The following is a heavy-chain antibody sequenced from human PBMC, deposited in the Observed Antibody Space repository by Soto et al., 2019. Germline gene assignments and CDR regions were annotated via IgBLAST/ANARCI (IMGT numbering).Heavy chain of an antibody. D-gene: IGHD5-18*01. CDR2: ISAYNGNT. CDR1: GYTFTSYG. CDR3: ARVDNRGYSYGYLVHY. J-gene: IGHJ4*01. Sequence: ASVKVSCKASGYTFTSYGISWVRQAPGHGLEWMGWISAYNGNTNYAQKLQGRVTVTTDTSTSTAYMELRSLRSDDTAVYYCARVDNRGYSYGYLVHYWGHGTLVTVSS. V-gene: IGHV1-18*01.